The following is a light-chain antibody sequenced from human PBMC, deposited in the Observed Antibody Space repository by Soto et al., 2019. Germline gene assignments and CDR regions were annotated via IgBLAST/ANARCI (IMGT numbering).Light chain of an antibody. J-gene: IGKJ1*01. CDR2: KAS. CDR3: QQYNSYSQT. Sequence: PVSXXXRXGXXGXQQXXGXXPXXXXYKASSLESGGPSRFSGSGSGTEFTLTISSLQPDDFATYYCQQYNSYSQTFGQGTKVDIK. CDR1: XXXRXG. V-gene: IGKV1-5*03.